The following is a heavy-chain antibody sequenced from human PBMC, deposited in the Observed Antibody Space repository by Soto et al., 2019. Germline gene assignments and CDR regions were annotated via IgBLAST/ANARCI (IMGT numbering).Heavy chain of an antibody. CDR3: ARGGGPSIAARPGHFDY. Sequence: QVQLQESGPGLVKPSQTLSLTCTVSGGSISSGGYYWSWIHQHPGKGLEWIGYIYYSGSTYYNPSLKSRVTISVDTSKNQFSLKLSSVTAADTAVYYCARGGGPSIAARPGHFDYWGQGTLVTVSS. D-gene: IGHD6-6*01. CDR1: GGSISSGGYY. J-gene: IGHJ4*02. CDR2: IYYSGST. V-gene: IGHV4-31*03.